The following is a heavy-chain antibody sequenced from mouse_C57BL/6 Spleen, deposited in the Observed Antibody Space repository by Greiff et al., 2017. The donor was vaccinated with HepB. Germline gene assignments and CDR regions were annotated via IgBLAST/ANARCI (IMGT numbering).Heavy chain of an antibody. J-gene: IGHJ1*03. Sequence: EVKLMESGGGLVQPGGSLSLSCAASGFTFTDYYMSWVRQPPGKALEWLGFIRNKANGYTTEYSASVKGRFTISRDNSQSILYLQMNALRAEDSATYYCARYMVTTESWYFDVWGTGTTVTVSS. D-gene: IGHD2-2*01. CDR2: IRNKANGYTT. V-gene: IGHV7-3*01. CDR1: GFTFTDYY. CDR3: ARYMVTTESWYFDV.